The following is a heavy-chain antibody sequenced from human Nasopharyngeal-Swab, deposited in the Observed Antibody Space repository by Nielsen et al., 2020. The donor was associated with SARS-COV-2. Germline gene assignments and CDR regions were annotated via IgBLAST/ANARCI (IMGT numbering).Heavy chain of an antibody. Sequence: SETLSLTCAVYGGSFSGYYWSWIRQPPGKGLEWIGEINHSGSTNYNPSLKSRVTISVDTSKNQFSLKLSSVTAADTAVYYCARMRLVIIRFSFAYYYYGMDVWGQGTTVTVSS. V-gene: IGHV4-34*01. J-gene: IGHJ6*02. CDR2: INHSGST. D-gene: IGHD3-9*01. CDR3: ARMRLVIIRFSFAYYYYGMDV. CDR1: GGSFSGYY.